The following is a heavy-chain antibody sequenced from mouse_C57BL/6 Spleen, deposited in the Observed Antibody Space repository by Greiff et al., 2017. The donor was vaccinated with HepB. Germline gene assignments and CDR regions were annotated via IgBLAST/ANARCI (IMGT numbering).Heavy chain of an antibody. CDR1: GYAFSSYW. CDR2: IYPGDGDT. J-gene: IGHJ4*01. V-gene: IGHV1-80*01. D-gene: IGHD2-5*01. CDR3: ARRDGYYSNRGAMDY. Sequence: VMLVESGAELVKPGASVKISCKASGYAFSSYWMNWVKQRPGKGLEWIGQIYPGDGDTNYNGKFKGKATLTADKSSSTAYMQLSSMTSEDSAVYFCARRDGYYSNRGAMDYWGQGTSVTVSS.